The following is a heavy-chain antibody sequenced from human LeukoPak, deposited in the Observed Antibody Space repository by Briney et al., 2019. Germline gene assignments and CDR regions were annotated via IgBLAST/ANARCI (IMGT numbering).Heavy chain of an antibody. Sequence: PGGSLRLSCAVSGFTFSSYAMSWVRQAPGKGLEWVSAISGSGGSTYYADSVKGRFTISRDNSKNTLYLQMNTLRVEDTAVYFCAKGVNFHDVRNYFDSWGQGTLVTVSS. CDR2: ISGSGGST. CDR3: AKGVNFHDVRNYFDS. J-gene: IGHJ4*02. D-gene: IGHD3-10*02. V-gene: IGHV3-23*01. CDR1: GFTFSSYA.